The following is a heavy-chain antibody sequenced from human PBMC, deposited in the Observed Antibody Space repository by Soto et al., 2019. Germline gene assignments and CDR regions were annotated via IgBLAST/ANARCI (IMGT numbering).Heavy chain of an antibody. V-gene: IGHV4-31*03. CDR3: ARDSRHHYPVRGVIIIWFDP. J-gene: IGHJ5*02. CDR1: GRPVSSGGYY. CDR2: IYHIGSP. Sequence: SETLSLTCTVSGRPVSSGGYYWTWIRQFPGKGLEWIGYIYHIGSPSYNPSLKSRLSMSLDASKNQFSLKLSSVTAADTAVYYCARDSRHHYPVRGVIIIWFDPWGQGTLVTVSS. D-gene: IGHD3-10*01.